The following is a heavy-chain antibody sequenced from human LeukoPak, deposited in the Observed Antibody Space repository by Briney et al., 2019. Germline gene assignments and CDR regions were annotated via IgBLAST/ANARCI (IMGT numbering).Heavy chain of an antibody. V-gene: IGHV3-7*01. D-gene: IGHD3-22*01. CDR2: IKQDGSEK. Sequence: GGSLRLSCAASGFTFSSYWMSWVRQAPGKGLEWAANIKQDGSEKYYVDSVKGRFTISRDNAKNSLYLQMNSLRAEDTAVYYCARDQAYYYDSSGYLPGYFDYWGQGTLVTVSS. CDR1: GFTFSSYW. CDR3: ARDQAYYYDSSGYLPGYFDY. J-gene: IGHJ4*02.